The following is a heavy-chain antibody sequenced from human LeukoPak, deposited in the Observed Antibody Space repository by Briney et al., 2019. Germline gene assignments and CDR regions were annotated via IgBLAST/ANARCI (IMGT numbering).Heavy chain of an antibody. D-gene: IGHD4-23*01. CDR2: IYYSGST. J-gene: IGHJ4*02. CDR1: GGSISSYY. V-gene: IGHV4-59*01. CDR3: ATLTTVATPSYFDF. Sequence: PSETLSLTCTVSGGSISSYYWSWIRQPPGKGLEWIGYIYYSGSTNYNPSLKSRVTISVDTSKNQFSLKLSSVTAADTAVYYCATLTTVATPSYFDFWGQGTLVTVSS.